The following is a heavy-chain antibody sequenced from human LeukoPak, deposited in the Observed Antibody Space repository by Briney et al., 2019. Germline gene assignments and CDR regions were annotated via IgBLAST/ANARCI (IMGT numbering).Heavy chain of an antibody. CDR2: IYKTGAT. D-gene: IGHD2-15*01. J-gene: IGHJ4*02. CDR3: AREGYVKKWAYFFDY. CDR1: GDSVSSGRYY. Sequence: SETLSLTCTLSGDSVSSGRYYWTWIRQSPEKGLEWIGYIYKTGATNYSPSLKSRVAISIDTAKNQFSLKVYSVTAADTAVYYCAREGYVKKWAYFFDYWGQGALVTVSS. V-gene: IGHV4-61*01.